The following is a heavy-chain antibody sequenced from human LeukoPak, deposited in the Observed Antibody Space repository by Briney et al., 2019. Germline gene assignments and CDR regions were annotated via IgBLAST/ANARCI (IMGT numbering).Heavy chain of an antibody. CDR1: GFTFSDYY. J-gene: IGHJ5*02. CDR2: ISSSGSTI. D-gene: IGHD1-14*01. CDR3: ARDLSRTGLYWFDP. V-gene: IGHV3-11*01. Sequence: GGSLRLSCAASGFTFSDYYMSWIRQAPGKGLEWVSYISSSGSTIYYADSVKGRFTISRDNAKNSLYLQMNSLRAEDTAVYYCARDLSRTGLYWFDPWGQGTPVTVSS.